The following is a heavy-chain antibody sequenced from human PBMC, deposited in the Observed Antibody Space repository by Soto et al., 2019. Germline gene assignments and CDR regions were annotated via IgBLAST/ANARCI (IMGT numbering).Heavy chain of an antibody. J-gene: IGHJ4*02. CDR2: SRNKANSYTT. V-gene: IGHV3-72*01. D-gene: IGHD2-15*01. CDR3: ARDGGWRDILYYFDY. CDR1: GFTFSDDY. Sequence: EVQLVESGGSLVQPGGSLRLSCAVSGFTFSDDYMDRLRQAPGKGLEWVGRSRNKANSYTTEYAASVKGRFTISRDDSKSSLYQQMTSLKTEDTAVYYCARDGGWRDILYYFDYWGQGTLVTVSS.